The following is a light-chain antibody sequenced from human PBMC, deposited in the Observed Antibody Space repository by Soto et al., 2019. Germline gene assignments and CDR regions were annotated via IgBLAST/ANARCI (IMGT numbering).Light chain of an antibody. V-gene: IGKV1-5*01. CDR1: QSIRNY. J-gene: IGKJ1*01. CDR2: DAS. Sequence: DIQMTQSPSTLSASVVDRVTITCRASQSIRNYLAWYQQKPGKAPRLLIYDASSLESGVPSRFSGSGSGTEFTLTLSSLQPDDFATYYCQHYNSYPWTFGQGTKVDIK. CDR3: QHYNSYPWT.